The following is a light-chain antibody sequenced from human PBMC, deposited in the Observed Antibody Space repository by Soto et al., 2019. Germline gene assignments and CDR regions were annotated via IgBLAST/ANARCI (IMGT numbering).Light chain of an antibody. V-gene: IGLV2-14*01. CDR1: SSDIGAYNY. J-gene: IGLJ1*01. CDR2: EVS. Sequence: QSVLTQPASVSGSPGQSITISCTGTSSDIGAYNYVSWYQQHPGKAPKLMLYEVSNRPSEVSIRFSGSKSGNTASLTISGLQAEDEADYYCNSYTSSSTLYVFGTGTKLTVL. CDR3: NSYTSSSTLYV.